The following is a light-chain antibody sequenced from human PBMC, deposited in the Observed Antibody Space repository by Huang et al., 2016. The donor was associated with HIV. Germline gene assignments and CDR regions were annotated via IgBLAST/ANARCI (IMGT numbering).Light chain of an antibody. J-gene: IGKJ2*01. Sequence: DIQMTQSPSSLSASVGDRVTITCRASQSIRTFLNWYQQKPGKAPKLLIYAGSSLQSGVPSRFGGSGSGTDFTLTISSLQPEDFATYYCQQSYSNPVYTFGQGTKLEI. V-gene: IGKV1-39*01. CDR3: QQSYSNPVYT. CDR1: QSIRTF. CDR2: AGS.